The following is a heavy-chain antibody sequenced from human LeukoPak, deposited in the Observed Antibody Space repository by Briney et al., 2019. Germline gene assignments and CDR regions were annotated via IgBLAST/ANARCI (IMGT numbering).Heavy chain of an antibody. D-gene: IGHD2-2*02. CDR1: GFTFSSYS. CDR3: ARGGPHKAPIVVVPAAIPDYYYYMDV. CDR2: ITATGGST. Sequence: GGSLRLSCAASGFTFSSYSVTWVRQAPGKGLEWVSGITATGGSTYYADSVRGRFTISRDNSKNTLYLQMNSLRAEDTAVYYCARGGPHKAPIVVVPAAIPDYYYYMDVWGKGTTVTVSS. J-gene: IGHJ6*03. V-gene: IGHV3-23*01.